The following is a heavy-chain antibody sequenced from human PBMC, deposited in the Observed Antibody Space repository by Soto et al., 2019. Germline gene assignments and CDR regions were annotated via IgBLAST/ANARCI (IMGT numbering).Heavy chain of an antibody. J-gene: IGHJ3*02. Sequence: VQLVQSGAEVKKPGESLKISCKGSEFSFNTYWIAWVRQMPGEGMKWMGIIYPDDSRTTYSPSFQGQVTISADKSINTAYRQWSSLKASDTAMYYCTIDLDYGGNSEDFDIWGQGTRVTVSS. D-gene: IGHD4-17*01. CDR2: IYPDDSRT. V-gene: IGHV5-51*03. CDR1: EFSFNTYW. CDR3: TIDLDYGGNSEDFDI.